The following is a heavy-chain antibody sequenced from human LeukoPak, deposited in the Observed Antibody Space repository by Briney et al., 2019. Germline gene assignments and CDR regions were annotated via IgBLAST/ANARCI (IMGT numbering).Heavy chain of an antibody. Sequence: ASVKVSCKASGGTFSSYAISWVRQAPGQGLEWVGWISAYNGNTNYAQKLQGRVTMTTDTSTSTAYMELRSLRSDDTAVYYCARVRQSITIFGVVAYYFDYWGQGTLVTVSS. CDR2: ISAYNGNT. D-gene: IGHD3-3*01. CDR3: ARVRQSITIFGVVAYYFDY. CDR1: GGTFSSYA. J-gene: IGHJ4*02. V-gene: IGHV1-18*01.